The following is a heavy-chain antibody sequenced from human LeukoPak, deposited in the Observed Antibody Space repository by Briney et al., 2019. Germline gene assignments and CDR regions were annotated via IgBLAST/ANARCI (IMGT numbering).Heavy chain of an antibody. CDR1: GYTFTGNP. Sequence: ASVKVSCKASGYTFTGNPLHWVRQAPGQGLEWLGWINPNSGGTNYAQKFQGRVTMTRDTSISTAYMELSRLRSDDTAVYYCARLVPAATDFDYWGQGTLVTVSS. V-gene: IGHV1-2*02. D-gene: IGHD2-2*01. J-gene: IGHJ4*02. CDR3: ARLVPAATDFDY. CDR2: INPNSGGT.